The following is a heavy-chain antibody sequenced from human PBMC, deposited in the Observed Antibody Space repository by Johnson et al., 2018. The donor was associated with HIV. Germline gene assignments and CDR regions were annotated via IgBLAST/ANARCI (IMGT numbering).Heavy chain of an antibody. CDR3: AKDLATGAAAGAFDI. Sequence: QVQLVESGGGLVQPGRSLRLSCAASGFTFSSYGMHWVRQAPGKGLEWVAVIWYDGSNKYYAASVKGRFTISRANSKNTLDLQMNSLRAEDTAVYYCAKDLATGAAAGAFDIWGQGTMVTVSS. J-gene: IGHJ3*02. D-gene: IGHD6-13*01. V-gene: IGHV3-33*06. CDR2: IWYDGSNK. CDR1: GFTFSSYG.